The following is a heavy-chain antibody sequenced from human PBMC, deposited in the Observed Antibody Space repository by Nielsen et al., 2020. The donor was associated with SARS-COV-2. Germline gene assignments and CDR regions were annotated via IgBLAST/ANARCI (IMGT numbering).Heavy chain of an antibody. D-gene: IGHD4-17*01. J-gene: IGHJ2*01. CDR1: GYTFTDYY. CDR3: ARDPYGDYWYFDL. V-gene: IGHV1-2*06. CDR2: INPNSGGT. Sequence: ASVKVSCKASGYTFTDYYMHWVRQAPGQGLEWMGRINPNSGGTNYAQKFQGRVTMTRDTSISTAYMELSRLRSDDTAVYYCARDPYGDYWYFDLWGRGTLVTVSS.